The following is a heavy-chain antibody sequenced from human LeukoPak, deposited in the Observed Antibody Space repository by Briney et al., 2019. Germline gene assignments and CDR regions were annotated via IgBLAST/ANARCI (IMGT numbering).Heavy chain of an antibody. J-gene: IGHJ4*02. CDR3: AREGYYDSSGYGVGY. D-gene: IGHD3-22*01. CDR1: GFTFSSYA. V-gene: IGHV3-30-3*01. CDR2: ISYDGSNK. Sequence: PGGSLRLSCAASGFTFSSYAMHWVRQAPGKGLEWVAVISYDGSNKYYADSVKGRFTISRDNAKNSLYLQMNSLRAEDTAVYYCAREGYYDSSGYGVGYWGQGTLVTVSS.